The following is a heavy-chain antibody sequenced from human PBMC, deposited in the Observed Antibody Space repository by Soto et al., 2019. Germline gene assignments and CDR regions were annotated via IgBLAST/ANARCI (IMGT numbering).Heavy chain of an antibody. V-gene: IGHV2-5*02. CDR3: XXRWXXXXXXNWCFDL. CDR1: GFSLRSSAVG. Sequence: QITLKESGPPLVKPTQTLTLTCTFSGFSLRSSAVGVGWIRQPPGKALEWLALIYWDDDKRYSPSLKSRLTITKDTSKTQVVLTMTNMDPVDTATYYCXXRWXXXXXXNWCFDLWGRGTLVTVSS. J-gene: IGHJ2*01. CDR2: IYWDDDK.